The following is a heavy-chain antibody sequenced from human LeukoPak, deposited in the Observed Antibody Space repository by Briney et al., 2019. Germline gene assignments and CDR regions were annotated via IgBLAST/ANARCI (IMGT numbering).Heavy chain of an antibody. CDR2: ISGSGGST. Sequence: GGSLRLSCAASGFTFSNYAMSWVRQAPGRGLEWVSAISGSGGSTYYADSMKGRFTISRDNSKNTLHLQMNSLRAEDTAVYHCARQLGYCGDGSCYFDYWGQGTLVPVSS. V-gene: IGHV3-23*01. D-gene: IGHD2-15*01. J-gene: IGHJ4*02. CDR1: GFTFSNYA. CDR3: ARQLGYCGDGSCYFDY.